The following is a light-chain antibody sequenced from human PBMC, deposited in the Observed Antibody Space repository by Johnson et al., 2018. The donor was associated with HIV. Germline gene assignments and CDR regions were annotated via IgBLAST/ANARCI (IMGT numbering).Light chain of an antibody. CDR3: GTWDTSLSTDGV. J-gene: IGLJ1*01. CDR2: ENN. V-gene: IGLV1-51*02. CDR1: SSNIGNNY. Sequence: QSVLTQPPSVSAAPGQKVTISCSGSSSNIGNNYVSWYQQLPGTAPKLLIYENNKRPSGIPDRFSGSKSGTSATLGITGLQTGDEADYYCGTWDTSLSTDGVFGTGTKCTVL.